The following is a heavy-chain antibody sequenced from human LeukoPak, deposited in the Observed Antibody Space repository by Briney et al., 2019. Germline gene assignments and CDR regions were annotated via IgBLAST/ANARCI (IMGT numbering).Heavy chain of an antibody. CDR1: GFTFSSYA. V-gene: IGHV3-30-3*01. D-gene: IGHD3-22*01. J-gene: IGHJ5*02. Sequence: GGSLRLSCAASGFTFSSYAMHWVRQAPGKGLEWVAVISYDGSNKYYADSVKGRFTISRDDSKNTLYLQMNSLKTEDTAVYYCTTEVAYYDSSGYYYTGFDPWGQGTLVTVSS. CDR3: TTEVAYYDSSGYYYTGFDP. CDR2: ISYDGSNK.